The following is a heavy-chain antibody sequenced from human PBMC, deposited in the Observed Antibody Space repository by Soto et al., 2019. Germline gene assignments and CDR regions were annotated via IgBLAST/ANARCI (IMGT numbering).Heavy chain of an antibody. Sequence: QLKLQKSGSGLVKPSQTLFLTCAVSGGSVSSGGYSWSWIRQPPGEGLEWIAYSYHSGSTYYNPSRKSQVTISVDRSKNQFSLKLSAVTAADTAAYYCARGPPCGRWGQGTLVTVSS. J-gene: IGHJ4*02. CDR1: GGSVSSGGYS. CDR3: ARGPPCGR. CDR2: SYHSGST. D-gene: IGHD2-21*01. V-gene: IGHV4-30-2*01.